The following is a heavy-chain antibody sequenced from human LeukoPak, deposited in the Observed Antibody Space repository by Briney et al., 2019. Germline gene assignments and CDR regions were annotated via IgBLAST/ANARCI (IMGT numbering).Heavy chain of an antibody. Sequence: ASVKVSCKAPGGTFSSYAISWVRQAPGQGLEWMGGIIPIFGTANYAQKFQGRVTITADESTSTAYMELSSLRSEDTAVYYCARDLRPKYCSSTSCPYVTYYYYGMDVWGQGTTVTVSS. V-gene: IGHV1-69*13. J-gene: IGHJ6*02. CDR1: GGTFSSYA. D-gene: IGHD2-2*01. CDR2: IIPIFGTA. CDR3: ARDLRPKYCSSTSCPYVTYYYYGMDV.